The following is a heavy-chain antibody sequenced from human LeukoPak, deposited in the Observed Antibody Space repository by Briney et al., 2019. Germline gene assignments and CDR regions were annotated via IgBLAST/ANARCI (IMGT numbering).Heavy chain of an antibody. V-gene: IGHV1-69*13. D-gene: IGHD2-2*01. CDR3: AADIVVVPAAKKLGY. CDR1: GGTFSSYA. CDR2: IIPIFGTA. J-gene: IGHJ4*02. Sequence: SVKVSCKASGGTFSSYAISWVRQAPGQGLEWMGGIIPIFGTANYAQKFQGRVTITADEPTSTAYMELSSLRSEDTAVYYCAADIVVVPAAKKLGYWGQGTLVTVSS.